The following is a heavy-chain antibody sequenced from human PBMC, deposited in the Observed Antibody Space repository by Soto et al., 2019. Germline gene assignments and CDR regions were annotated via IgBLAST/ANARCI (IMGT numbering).Heavy chain of an antibody. Sequence: ASLKVSCKASGYTFTSYDINWVRQATGQGLEWMGWMNPNSGNTGYAQKFQGRVTMTRNTSISTAYMELSSLRSEDTAVYYCAKGYSGYDMGSWFDPWGQGTLVTVSS. J-gene: IGHJ5*02. CDR3: AKGYSGYDMGSWFDP. V-gene: IGHV1-8*01. CDR2: MNPNSGNT. D-gene: IGHD5-12*01. CDR1: GYTFTSYD.